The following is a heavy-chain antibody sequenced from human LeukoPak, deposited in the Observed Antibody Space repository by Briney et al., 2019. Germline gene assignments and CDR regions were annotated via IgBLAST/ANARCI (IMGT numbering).Heavy chain of an antibody. Sequence: GGSLRLSCAASGFTFSSYSMNWVRQAPGKGLEWVAGVSYDGSNKYYADSVKGRFTISRDNSKNTLFLQMNSLRPEDTAVYYCARDEQLAFQDWGQGTLVTVSS. CDR3: ARDEQLAFQD. CDR2: VSYDGSNK. D-gene: IGHD6-13*01. CDR1: GFTFSSYS. J-gene: IGHJ4*02. V-gene: IGHV3-30*03.